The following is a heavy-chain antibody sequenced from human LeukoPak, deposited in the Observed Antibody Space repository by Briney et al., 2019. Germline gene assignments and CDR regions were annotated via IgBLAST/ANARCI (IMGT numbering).Heavy chain of an antibody. V-gene: IGHV4-4*07. D-gene: IGHD3-10*01. J-gene: IGHJ5*02. CDR2: IYTSGST. CDR3: ARVVTMVRGLSLAQFDP. Sequence: SETLSLTCTASGGSISSYYWSWIRQPAGKGLEWIGRIYTSGSTNYNPSLKSRVTMSVDTSKNQFSLKLSSVTAADTAVYYCARVVTMVRGLSLAQFDPWGQGTLVTVSS. CDR1: GGSISSYY.